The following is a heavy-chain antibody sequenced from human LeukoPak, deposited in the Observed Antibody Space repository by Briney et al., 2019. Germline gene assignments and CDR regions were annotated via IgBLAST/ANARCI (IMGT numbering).Heavy chain of an antibody. CDR2: IRSKAYGATT. D-gene: IGHD2-15*01. V-gene: IGHV3-49*03. J-gene: IGHJ4*02. CDR1: GFIFGDSA. CDR3: TRGAPIAD. Sequence: PGRSPRLSCTTSGFIFGDSALNWFRQAPGKGLEWLGFIRSKAYGATTEYAASVKGRFTISRDDSKGIAFLQMNSLKTEDTAVYFCTRGAPIADWGQGTLVTVSS.